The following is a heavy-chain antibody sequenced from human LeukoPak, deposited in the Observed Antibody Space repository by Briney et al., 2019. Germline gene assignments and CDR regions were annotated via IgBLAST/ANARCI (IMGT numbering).Heavy chain of an antibody. CDR1: GGFISSYY. D-gene: IGHD3-10*01. V-gene: IGHV4-59*12. J-gene: IGHJ5*02. Sequence: SSETLSLTCTVSGGFISSYYWSWLRQPPGKGLEYIGYTHYSGSTNYNPSLKSRVTISVDTSKNQFSLKLSSVTAADTAVYYCARAGGSYYGSGSSWFDPWGQGTLVTVSS. CDR3: ARAGGSYYGSGSSWFDP. CDR2: THYSGST.